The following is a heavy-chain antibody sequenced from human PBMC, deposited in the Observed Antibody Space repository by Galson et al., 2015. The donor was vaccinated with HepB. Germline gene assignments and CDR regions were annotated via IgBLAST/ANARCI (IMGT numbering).Heavy chain of an antibody. CDR1: GYTFTSYG. CDR3: ARGRPGSGYDYRLDY. Sequence: SVKVSCKASGYTFTSYGISWVRQAPGQGLEWMGWISAYNGNTNYAQKLQGRVTMTTDTSTSTAYMELRSLRSDDTAVYYCARGRPGSGYDYRLDYWGQGTLVTVSS. CDR2: ISAYNGNT. V-gene: IGHV1-18*01. D-gene: IGHD5-12*01. J-gene: IGHJ4*02.